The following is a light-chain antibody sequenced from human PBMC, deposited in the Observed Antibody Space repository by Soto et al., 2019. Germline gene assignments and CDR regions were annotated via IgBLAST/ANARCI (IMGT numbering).Light chain of an antibody. CDR1: QSLDSTS. J-gene: IGKJ2*01. CDR3: QRSGTSPPYI. Sequence: EVVLTQSPGTLSLSPGERATLSCRASQSLDSTSLAWYQQKPGQSPRLVIYGASRRATGIPDRFSGSGSGTDFILTIDRLEPEDFAVYYCQRSGTSPPYIFGAGTRL. CDR2: GAS. V-gene: IGKV3-20*01.